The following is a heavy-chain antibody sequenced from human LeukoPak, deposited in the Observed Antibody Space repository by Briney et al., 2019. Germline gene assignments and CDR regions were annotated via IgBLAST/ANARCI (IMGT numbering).Heavy chain of an antibody. Sequence: GGSLRLSCAASGFTFSDHYIDWVRQAPGKGLEWVGRSRDKGNSYTTAYAASVRGRFTISRDDSKKSLYLQMNRLKIEDTAVYYCTKLARAPRDFDYWGQGTLVTVSS. CDR2: SRDKGNSYTT. J-gene: IGHJ4*01. CDR3: TKLARAPRDFDY. D-gene: IGHD3-10*01. V-gene: IGHV3-72*01. CDR1: GFTFSDHY.